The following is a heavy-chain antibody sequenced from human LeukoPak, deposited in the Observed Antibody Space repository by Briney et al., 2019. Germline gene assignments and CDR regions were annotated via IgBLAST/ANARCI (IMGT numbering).Heavy chain of an antibody. D-gene: IGHD4-17*01. V-gene: IGHV3-30*03. CDR3: ASAYGVNHAFDI. CDR1: GFTFSNYG. Sequence: GGSLRLSCAASGFTFSNYGTHWVRQAPGKGLEWVAVISYDGSNKYYADSVKGRFTISRDNSKNTLYLQMNSLRADDTAVYYCASAYGVNHAFDIWGQGTMVTVSS. J-gene: IGHJ3*02. CDR2: ISYDGSNK.